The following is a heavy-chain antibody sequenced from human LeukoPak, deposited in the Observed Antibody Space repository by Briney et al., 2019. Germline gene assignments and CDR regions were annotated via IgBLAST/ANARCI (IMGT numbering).Heavy chain of an antibody. CDR2: LSGNGYKT. CDR3: ARDRSYAFAI. Sequence: GGSLRLSCAASGFAFSTYAMSWVRQAPGKGLEWVSALSGNGYKTYYADSVKGRFTVSGDNSKNTLYLQMNSLRAEDSALYYCARDRSYAFAIWGQGTMVTVSS. J-gene: IGHJ3*02. V-gene: IGHV3-23*01. CDR1: GFAFSTYA. D-gene: IGHD6-19*01.